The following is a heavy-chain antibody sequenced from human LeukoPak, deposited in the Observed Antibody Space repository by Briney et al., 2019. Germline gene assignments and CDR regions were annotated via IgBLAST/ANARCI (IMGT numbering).Heavy chain of an antibody. D-gene: IGHD3-16*02. CDR1: GGSISSRSYY. CDR2: ISYSGSS. V-gene: IGHV4-39*07. Sequence: SETLSLTCTVSGGSISSRSYYWGWIRQPPGKGLEWIGSISYSGSSYYNPSLKSRVTLSIDTSKNQFSLKLSSVTAADTAVYYCARGSYRYSVDYWGQGTLVTVSS. CDR3: ARGSYRYSVDY. J-gene: IGHJ4*02.